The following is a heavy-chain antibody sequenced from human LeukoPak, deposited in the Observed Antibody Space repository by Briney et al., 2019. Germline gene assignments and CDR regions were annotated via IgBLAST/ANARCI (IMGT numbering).Heavy chain of an antibody. CDR2: IYTSGST. V-gene: IGHV4-4*07. D-gene: IGHD2-15*01. CDR3: ARETCSGGSCYSDY. J-gene: IGHJ4*02. CDR1: GGSISSYY. Sequence: PSETLSLTCTVSGGSISSYYWSWIRQPAGKGLEWIGRIYTSGSTNYNPSLKSRVTMSVDTSKNQFSLKLSSVTAADTAVYYCARETCSGGSCYSDYWGRGTLVTVSS.